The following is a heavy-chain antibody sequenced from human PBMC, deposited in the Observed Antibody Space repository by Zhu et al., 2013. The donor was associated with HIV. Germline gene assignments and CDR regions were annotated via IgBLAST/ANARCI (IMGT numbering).Heavy chain of an antibody. CDR3: ARSRDKHQLLCPFDP. CDR2: INPQTGAT. J-gene: IGHJ5*02. CDR1: GYTFFAYY. D-gene: IGHD6-13*01. Sequence: QVQLMQSGAEVKKPGASVEISCKTSGYTFFAYYMHWVRQAPGQGLEWMGWINPQTGATNYAETFHGRVTFTRDTSVSPVYIETRSDDTATYFCARSRDKHQLLCPFDPWGQGTLVTVSS. V-gene: IGHV1-2*02.